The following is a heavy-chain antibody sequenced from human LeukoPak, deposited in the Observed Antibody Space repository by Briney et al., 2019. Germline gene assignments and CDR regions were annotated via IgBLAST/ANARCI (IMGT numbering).Heavy chain of an antibody. Sequence: GGPLRLSCAASGFTLSNYYMSWIRQSPGKGLEWVSYISSSWSYTIYADSVKGRFTISRDNSKNTLYLQMNSLRAEDTAVYYCAKVRYFGPSAFDIWGQGTMVTVSS. V-gene: IGHV3-11*06. CDR1: GFTLSNYY. D-gene: IGHD3-9*01. J-gene: IGHJ3*02. CDR3: AKVRYFGPSAFDI. CDR2: ISSSWSYT.